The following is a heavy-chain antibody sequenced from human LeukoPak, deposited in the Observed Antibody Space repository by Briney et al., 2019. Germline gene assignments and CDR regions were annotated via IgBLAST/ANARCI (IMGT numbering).Heavy chain of an antibody. D-gene: IGHD2-2*02. CDR2: ISSSGSTI. Sequence: GGSLRLSCAASGFTFSDYYMSWIRQAPGKGLEWVSYISSSGSTIYYADSVKGRFTISRDNAKNSLYLQMNSLSAEDTAVYYCARYCSSTSCYNEYFQHWGQGTLVTVSS. J-gene: IGHJ1*01. CDR3: ARYCSSTSCYNEYFQH. V-gene: IGHV3-11*01. CDR1: GFTFSDYY.